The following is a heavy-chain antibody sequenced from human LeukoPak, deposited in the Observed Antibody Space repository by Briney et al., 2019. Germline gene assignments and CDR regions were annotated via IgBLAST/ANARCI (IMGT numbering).Heavy chain of an antibody. D-gene: IGHD3-10*01. CDR3: ARVLQMVRGVIWDLFRAPHNPHFDY. J-gene: IGHJ4*02. CDR2: ISAYNGNT. V-gene: IGHV1-18*01. CDR1: GYTFTSYG. Sequence: ASVKVSCKASGYTFTSYGISWVRQAPGQGLEWMGWISAYNGNTNYAQKLQGRVTMNTDTSTSTAYMELRSLRSDDTAVYYCARVLQMVRGVIWDLFRAPHNPHFDYWGQGTLVTVSS.